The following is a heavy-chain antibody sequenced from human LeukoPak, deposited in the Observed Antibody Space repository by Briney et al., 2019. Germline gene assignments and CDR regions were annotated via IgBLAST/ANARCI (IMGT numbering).Heavy chain of an antibody. Sequence: GGSLGLSCAASGFTFSNYAMSWGRQAPGKGLEWVSVISSGGNTYFADSVKGRFTISRDNSENTLYLQMNSLRAEDSAVYYCAKGGYSYGYFDYWGQGILVTVSS. CDR3: AKGGYSYGYFDY. D-gene: IGHD5-18*01. V-gene: IGHV3-23*01. J-gene: IGHJ4*02. CDR2: ISSGGNT. CDR1: GFTFSNYA.